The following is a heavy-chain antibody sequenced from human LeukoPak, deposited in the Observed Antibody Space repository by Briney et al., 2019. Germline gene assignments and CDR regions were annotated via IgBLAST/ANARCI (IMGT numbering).Heavy chain of an antibody. CDR3: ARDPDSNWFDP. CDR2: MYHSGST. Sequence: SETLSLTCNVSGGSMSSFYWSWIRQSPGKGLEWIGYMYHSGSTDYNSSLKSRVTISEDTSKKQFSLKVSSVTAADTAVYYCARDPDSNWFDPWGQGTLVTVSS. V-gene: IGHV4-59*01. CDR1: GGSMSSFY. J-gene: IGHJ5*02.